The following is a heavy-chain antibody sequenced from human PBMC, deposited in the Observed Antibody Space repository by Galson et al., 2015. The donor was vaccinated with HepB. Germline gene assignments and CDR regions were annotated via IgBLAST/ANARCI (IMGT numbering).Heavy chain of an antibody. Sequence: SLRLSCAGSGFTFSRSGMHWVRQAPGKGLEWVAFMSYDGSSKYYSDSVKGRFTVSRDNSKNTLFLQMNSLRAEDTAVYYCAKGLYYYERGGPQPDKYYRYGMDVWGQGTPVTVSS. J-gene: IGHJ6*02. V-gene: IGHV3-30*18. D-gene: IGHD3-22*01. CDR2: MSYDGSSK. CDR3: AKGLYYYERGGPQPDKYYRYGMDV. CDR1: GFTFSRSG.